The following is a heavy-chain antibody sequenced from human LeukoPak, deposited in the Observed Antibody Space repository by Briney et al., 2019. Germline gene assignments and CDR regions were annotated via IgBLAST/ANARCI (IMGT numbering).Heavy chain of an antibody. J-gene: IGHJ6*02. Sequence: PSETLSLTCAVYGGSFSSYYWSWIRQPPGKGLEWIGYIYYSGSTNYNPSLKSRVTISVDTSKNQFSLKLSSVTAADTAVYYCARRNSSSWWNYYYYYGMDVWGQGTTVTVSS. V-gene: IGHV4-59*08. CDR3: ARRNSSSWWNYYYYYGMDV. CDR2: IYYSGST. CDR1: GGSFSSYY. D-gene: IGHD6-13*01.